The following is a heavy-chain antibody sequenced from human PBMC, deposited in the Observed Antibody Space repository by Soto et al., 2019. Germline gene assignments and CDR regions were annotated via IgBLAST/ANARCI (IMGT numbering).Heavy chain of an antibody. J-gene: IGHJ4*02. CDR1: GFTFSSYA. CDR3: AKLDYYDSSGYETLDY. Sequence: PGGSLRLSCAASGFTFSSYAMSWVRQAPGKGLEWVSAISGSGGSTYYADSVKGRFTISRDNSKNTLYLQMNSLRAEDTAVYYCAKLDYYDSSGYETLDYWGQGTLVTVSS. CDR2: ISGSGGST. D-gene: IGHD3-22*01. V-gene: IGHV3-23*01.